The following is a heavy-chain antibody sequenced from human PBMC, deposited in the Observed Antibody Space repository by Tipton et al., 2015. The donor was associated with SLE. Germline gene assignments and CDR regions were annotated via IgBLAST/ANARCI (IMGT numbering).Heavy chain of an antibody. CDR1: GYTFTSYG. Sequence: QVQLVQSGAEVKKPGASVKVSCKASGYTFTSYGISWVRQAPGQGLEWMGWIGAYNGNTNYAQKLQGRVTMTTDTSTSTAYMELRSLRSDDTAVYYCARDRPSVPAAGRAFDIWGQGTMVTVSS. J-gene: IGHJ3*02. CDR2: IGAYNGNT. D-gene: IGHD2-2*01. V-gene: IGHV1-18*01. CDR3: ARDRPSVPAAGRAFDI.